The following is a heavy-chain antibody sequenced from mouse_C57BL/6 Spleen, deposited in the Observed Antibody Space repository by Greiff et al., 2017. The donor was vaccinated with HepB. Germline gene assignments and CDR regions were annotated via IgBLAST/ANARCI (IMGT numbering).Heavy chain of an antibody. CDR3: ARGGYDYDVELAY. CDR1: GFTFSDYG. J-gene: IGHJ3*01. Sequence: EVKLVESGGGLVKPGGSLKLSCAASGFTFSDYGMHWVRQAPEKGLEWVAYISSGSSTIYYADTVKGRFTISRDNAKNTLFLQMTSLRSEDTAMYYCARGGYDYDVELAYWGQGTLVTVSA. V-gene: IGHV5-17*01. CDR2: ISSGSSTI. D-gene: IGHD2-4*01.